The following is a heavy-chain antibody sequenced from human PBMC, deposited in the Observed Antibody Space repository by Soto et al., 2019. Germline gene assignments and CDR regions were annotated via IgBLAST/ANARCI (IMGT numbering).Heavy chain of an antibody. J-gene: IGHJ4*02. CDR3: ARLSIAARVVTYYFDY. CDR2: IYWDDDK. CDR1: GFSLSTSGVG. Sequence: QITLKESGPPLVNPTQTLTLTCTFSGFSLSTSGVGVGWIRQPPGKALEWLALIYWDDDKRYSPSLKSRLTITKDTSKNQVVLTMTNMDPVDTATYYCARLSIAARVVTYYFDYWGQGTLVTVSS. D-gene: IGHD6-6*01. V-gene: IGHV2-5*02.